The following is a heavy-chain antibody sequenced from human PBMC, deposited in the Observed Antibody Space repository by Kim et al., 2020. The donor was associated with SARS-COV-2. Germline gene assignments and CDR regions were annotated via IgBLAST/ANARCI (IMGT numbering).Heavy chain of an antibody. CDR2: NK. D-gene: IGHD3-22*01. CDR3: ATGPSSGNGHY. J-gene: IGHJ4*02. V-gene: IGHV3-30*02. Sequence: NKNYADSVKGRFTISRDNAKNTLYLQMNSLRAEDTAWYYCATGPSSGNGHYWGQGTLVTVSS.